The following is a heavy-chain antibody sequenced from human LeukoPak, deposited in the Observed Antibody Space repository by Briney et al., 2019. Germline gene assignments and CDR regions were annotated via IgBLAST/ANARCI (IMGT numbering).Heavy chain of an antibody. CDR2: IYYSGST. CDR3: ASQARYMGGFDP. J-gene: IGHJ5*02. V-gene: IGHV4-59*01. Sequence: PSKTLSLTCTVSGGSISSYYWSWIRQPPGKGLEWIGYIYYSGSTNYNPSLKSRVTISVDTSKNQFSLKLSSVTAADTAVYYCASQARYMGGFDPWGQGTLVTVSS. D-gene: IGHD3-16*01. CDR1: GGSISSYY.